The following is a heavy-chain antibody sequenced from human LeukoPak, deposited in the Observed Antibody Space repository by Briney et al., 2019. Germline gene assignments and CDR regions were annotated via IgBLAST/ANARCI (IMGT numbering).Heavy chain of an antibody. CDR2: IYSGGST. CDR1: GFTVSTNY. CDR3: ARAYYYVSGSYQDH. J-gene: IGHJ4*02. V-gene: IGHV3-53*01. D-gene: IGHD3-10*01. Sequence: PGGSLRLSCAASGFTVSTNYMSWVRQAPGKGLEWVSLIYSGGSTYYADSVKGRFTISRDNSKNTLYLQMHSLRAEDTAVYYCARAYYYVSGSYQDHWGQVTLVTVSS.